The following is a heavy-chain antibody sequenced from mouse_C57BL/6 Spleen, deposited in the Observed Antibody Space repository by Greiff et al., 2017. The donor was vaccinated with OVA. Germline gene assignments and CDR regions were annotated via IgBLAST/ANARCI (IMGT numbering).Heavy chain of an antibody. CDR1: GYTFTSYW. CDR2: IDPSDSYT. V-gene: IGHV1-69*01. Sequence: QVQLQQPGAELVMPGASVKLSCKASGYTFTSYWMHWVKQRPGQGLEWIGEIDPSDSYTNYNQKFKGKSTLTVDKSSSTAYMQLSSLTSEDSAVYYCARTTVVARGDYFDYWGQGTTPTVSS. CDR3: ARTTVVARGDYFDY. D-gene: IGHD1-1*01. J-gene: IGHJ2*01.